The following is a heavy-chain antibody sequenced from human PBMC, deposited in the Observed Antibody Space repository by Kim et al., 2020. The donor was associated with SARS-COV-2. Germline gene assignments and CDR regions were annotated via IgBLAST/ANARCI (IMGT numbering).Heavy chain of an antibody. V-gene: IGHV4-39*07. Sequence: PSLKSRVTISVDTSKNQFSLKLSSVTAADTAVYYCAGRITMVRGVISDYWGQGTLVTVSS. CDR3: AGRITMVRGVISDY. D-gene: IGHD3-10*01. J-gene: IGHJ4*02.